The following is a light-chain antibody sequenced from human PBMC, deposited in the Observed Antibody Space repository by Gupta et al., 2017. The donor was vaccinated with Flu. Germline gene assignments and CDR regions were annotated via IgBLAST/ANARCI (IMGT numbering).Light chain of an antibody. CDR2: EVS. Sequence: QSVLSQPASMSGSPGQTTPTSCTGTSSDVGRYSYVSLHQQHTGKAPKLLVYEVSSRPWAVSSRFSGSRAGNTASLTIAGLQPEDEANYYYSSYSRGTSWVFGGGTKLTVL. V-gene: IGLV2-14*01. CDR3: SSYSRGTSWV. CDR1: SSDVGRYSY. J-gene: IGLJ3*02.